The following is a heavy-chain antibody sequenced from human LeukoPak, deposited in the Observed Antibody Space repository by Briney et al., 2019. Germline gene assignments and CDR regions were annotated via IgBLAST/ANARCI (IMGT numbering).Heavy chain of an antibody. CDR2: IYYSGST. CDR1: GGSISSSSYY. J-gene: IGHJ5*02. D-gene: IGHD2-2*01. V-gene: IGHV4-39*01. CDR3: ARQGDIVVVPAAAGLSWFDP. Sequence: SETLSLTCTVSGGSISSSSYYWGWIRQPPGKGLEWIGSIYYSGSTYYNPSLKSRVTISVDTSKNRFSLKLSSVTAADTAVYYCARQGDIVVVPAAAGLSWFDPWGQGTLVTVSS.